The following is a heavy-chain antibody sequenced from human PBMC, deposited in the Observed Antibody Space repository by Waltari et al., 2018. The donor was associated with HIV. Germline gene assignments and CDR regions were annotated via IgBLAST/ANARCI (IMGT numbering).Heavy chain of an antibody. D-gene: IGHD3-10*01. Sequence: EEQLVASGGGLVQPGRSLRLSCAASGFTFDKYAFHWVQHVPGKGLEWVSGISWNSGSILYAASVKGRFTISRDNAENSLYLQMNSLEAEDSALYYCARDRGSGNGWNYYGMDVWGQGATVTVSS. CDR3: ARDRGSGNGWNYYGMDV. CDR2: ISWNSGSI. CDR1: GFTFDKYA. V-gene: IGHV3-9*01. J-gene: IGHJ6*02.